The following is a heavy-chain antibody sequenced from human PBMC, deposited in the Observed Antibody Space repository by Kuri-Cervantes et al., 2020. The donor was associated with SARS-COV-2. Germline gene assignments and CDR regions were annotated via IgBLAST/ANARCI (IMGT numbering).Heavy chain of an antibody. D-gene: IGHD6-19*01. CDR2: IKQDGSEK. Sequence: GGSLRLSCAASGFTFSSYWMSWVRQAPGKGLEWVANIKQDGSEKYYVDSVKGRFTISRDNSKNTLYLQMNSLRAEDTAVYYCARERNSGWSMFFDYWGQGTLVTVSS. CDR3: ARERNSGWSMFFDY. V-gene: IGHV3-7*01. CDR1: GFTFSSYW. J-gene: IGHJ4*02.